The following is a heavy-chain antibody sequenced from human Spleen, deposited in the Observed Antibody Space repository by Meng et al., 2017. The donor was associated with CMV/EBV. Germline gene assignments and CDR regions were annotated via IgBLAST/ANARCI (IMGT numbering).Heavy chain of an antibody. CDR1: GFTFSNYA. D-gene: IGHD3-22*01. CDR3: AKGVTFYYDRAYCDS. V-gene: IGHV3-30-3*01. CDR2: ISYDGSDK. Sequence: GESLKISCAASGFTFSNYAMHWVRQAPGEGLEWLAVISYDGSDKYYADSVKGRFTISRDNSKNTLYLQMNSLRAEDTAVYYCAKGVTFYYDRAYCDSWGQGTLVTVSS. J-gene: IGHJ4*02.